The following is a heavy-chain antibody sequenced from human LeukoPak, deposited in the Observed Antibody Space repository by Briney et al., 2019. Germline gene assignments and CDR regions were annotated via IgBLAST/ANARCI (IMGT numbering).Heavy chain of an antibody. CDR1: GFTFRNYG. CDR2: IWYDGSNN. J-gene: IGHJ4*02. Sequence: GGSLRLSCVASGFTFRNYGMHWVRQAPGKGLEWVAVIWYDGSNNYYADSVKGRFTVSRDNSKNTLYLQMNSLRAEDTAVYYCARDRYGANSPFDCWGQGTLVTVSS. D-gene: IGHD4-23*01. CDR3: ARDRYGANSPFDC. V-gene: IGHV3-33*01.